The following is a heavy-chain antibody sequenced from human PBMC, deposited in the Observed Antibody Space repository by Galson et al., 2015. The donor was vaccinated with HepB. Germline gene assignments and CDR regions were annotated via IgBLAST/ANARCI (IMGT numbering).Heavy chain of an antibody. D-gene: IGHD2-2*02. J-gene: IGHJ5*02. CDR1: GGSISSSSYY. V-gene: IGHV4-39*07. CDR3: ARDSPVVVPAAILHRRPGFDP. Sequence: ETLSLTCTVSGGSISSSSYYWGWIRQPPGKGLEWIGSIYYSGSTYYNPSLKSRVTISVDTSKNQFSLKLGSVTAADTAVYYCARDSPVVVPAAILHRRPGFDPWGQGTLVTVSS. CDR2: IYYSGST.